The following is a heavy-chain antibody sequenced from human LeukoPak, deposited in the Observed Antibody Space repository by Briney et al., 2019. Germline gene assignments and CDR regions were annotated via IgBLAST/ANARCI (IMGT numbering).Heavy chain of an antibody. CDR2: IHTSGST. CDR1: GGSISSDMYY. Sequence: SQTLSLTCTVSGGSISSDMYYWSWIRQPAGKGLEWIGRIHTSGSTSYNPSLKSRVTISIDTSKNHFSLKLSSVTAADTAFYYCARERRYSGSYLDYWGQGTPVTVSS. V-gene: IGHV4-61*02. D-gene: IGHD1-26*01. CDR3: ARERRYSGSYLDY. J-gene: IGHJ4*02.